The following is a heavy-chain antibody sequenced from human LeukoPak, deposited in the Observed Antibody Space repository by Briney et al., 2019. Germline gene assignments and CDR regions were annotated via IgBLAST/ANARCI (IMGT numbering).Heavy chain of an antibody. J-gene: IGHJ4*02. D-gene: IGHD2-8*01. Sequence: ASVKVSCMASGYTLTSYGISWVRQAPGQGLEWMGWISTYNGNTNYAQKLQGRVTMTTDTSTSTAYMELRSLRSDDTAVYYCAREYCTNGVCYDPDYWGQGTLVTVSS. CDR1: GYTLTSYG. CDR3: AREYCTNGVCYDPDY. CDR2: ISTYNGNT. V-gene: IGHV1-18*01.